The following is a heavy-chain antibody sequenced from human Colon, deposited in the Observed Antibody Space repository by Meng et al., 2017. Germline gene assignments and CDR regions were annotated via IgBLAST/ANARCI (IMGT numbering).Heavy chain of an antibody. CDR3: ARDYWGSLDF. CDR1: GASVRSPDHQ. J-gene: IGHJ4*02. D-gene: IGHD3-16*01. CDR2: TRIDYANT. Sequence: QVQLQESRPGLVRPSETLSLICAVSGASVRSPDHQWGWVRQPPGKGLEWIGYTRIDYANTNYNPSLKSRVNVSLDTSKNQFSLNVRSVTAADTAVYYCARDYWGSLDFWGQGILVTVSS. V-gene: IGHV4-61*08.